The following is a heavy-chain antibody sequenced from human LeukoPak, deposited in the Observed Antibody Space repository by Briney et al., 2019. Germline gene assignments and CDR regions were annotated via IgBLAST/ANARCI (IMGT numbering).Heavy chain of an antibody. Sequence: GGSLRLSCAASGFTFSSYWMNWARQAPGKGLEWVASINHNGNVNYYVDSVKGRFTISRDNAKNSLYLQMSNLRAKDTAVYFCARGGGLDVWGQGATVTVSS. CDR2: INHNGNVN. V-gene: IGHV3-7*03. D-gene: IGHD3-16*01. J-gene: IGHJ6*02. CDR3: ARGGGLDV. CDR1: GFTFSSYW.